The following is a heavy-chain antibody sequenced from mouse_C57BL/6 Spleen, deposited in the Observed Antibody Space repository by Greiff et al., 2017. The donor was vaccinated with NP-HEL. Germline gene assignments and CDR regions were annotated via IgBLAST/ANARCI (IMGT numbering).Heavy chain of an antibody. D-gene: IGHD1-1*01. CDR3: ARSRYYGSSLWYFDV. V-gene: IGHV1-20*01. CDR1: GYSFTGYF. Sequence: EVQLQQSGPELVKPGDSVKISCKASGYSFTGYFMNWVMQSHGKSLEWIGRINPYNGGNGYNQKFKGKATLTVDKSSSTAYMELRSLTSEDSAVYYCARSRYYGSSLWYFDVWGTGTTVTVSS. CDR2: INPYNGGN. J-gene: IGHJ1*03.